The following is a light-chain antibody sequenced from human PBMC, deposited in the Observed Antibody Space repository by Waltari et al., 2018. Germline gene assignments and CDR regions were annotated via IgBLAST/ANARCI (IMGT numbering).Light chain of an antibody. CDR1: QHISTW. CDR2: YAS. V-gene: IGKV1-12*01. CDR3: QQTNDFPLT. Sequence: IQLTQSPSSVSASVGDRVTLTCRASQHISTWLAWYQQMPGKAPKLLISYASNLQSGVPPRFSGSGSGTHFTLTINRLQPDDSATYYCQQTNDFPLTFGGGTKVEI. J-gene: IGKJ4*01.